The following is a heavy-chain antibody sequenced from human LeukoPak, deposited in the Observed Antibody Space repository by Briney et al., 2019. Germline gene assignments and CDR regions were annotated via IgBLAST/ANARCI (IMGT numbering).Heavy chain of an antibody. D-gene: IGHD1-1*01. V-gene: IGHV3-48*02. Sequence: GGSLRLSCVGSGFTFSTYSIKWVRQAPGKGLEWVSHIGGSGSFIYYADSVKGRFTISRDNAKNSVYLQMNSLRDEDTAVYFCARGPRLERRREGAFDIWGQGTMVTVSS. J-gene: IGHJ3*02. CDR1: GFTFSTYS. CDR3: ARGPRLERRREGAFDI. CDR2: IGGSGSFI.